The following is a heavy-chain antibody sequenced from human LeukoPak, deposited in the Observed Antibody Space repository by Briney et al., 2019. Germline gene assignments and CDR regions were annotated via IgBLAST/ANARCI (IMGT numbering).Heavy chain of an antibody. J-gene: IGHJ4*02. V-gene: IGHV4-39*07. CDR2: IYYSGST. CDR3: AREYSRSWTYYFDY. CDR1: GGSISSSSYY. Sequence: SETLSLTCTVSGGSISSSSYYWGWIRQPPGKGLEWIGSIYYSGSTYYNPSLKSRVTISVDTSTKQFSLKLSSVTAADTAVYYCAREYSRSWTYYFDYWGQGTLVTVSS. D-gene: IGHD1-26*01.